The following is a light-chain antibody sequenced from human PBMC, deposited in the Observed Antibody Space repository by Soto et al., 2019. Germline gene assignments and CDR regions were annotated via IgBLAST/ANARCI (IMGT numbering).Light chain of an antibody. CDR2: GAS. Sequence: EVVLTQSPATLSVFPGERATLSCRASQSVATNLAWYQQGPGQAPRLLIYGASKRAIGLPARFSGSGSGTEFTLTITSLQSEDFAVYYCQQYNKWPQTFGQGTKVDIK. CDR3: QQYNKWPQT. CDR1: QSVATN. J-gene: IGKJ1*01. V-gene: IGKV3-15*01.